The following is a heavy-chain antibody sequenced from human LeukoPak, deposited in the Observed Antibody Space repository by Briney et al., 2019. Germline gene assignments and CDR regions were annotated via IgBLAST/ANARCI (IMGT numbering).Heavy chain of an antibody. CDR2: IYYSGST. V-gene: IGHV4-39*01. Sequence: PSETLSLTCTVSGGSMRTVSYYWGWIRQPPGKGLEWIGSIYYSGSTYYNPSLKSRVTISVDASKNQFSLKLSSVTAADTAVYYCARHSPANKWLVQNYYYMDVWGKGTTVTVS. J-gene: IGHJ6*03. D-gene: IGHD6-19*01. CDR1: GGSMRTVSYY. CDR3: ARHSPANKWLVQNYYYMDV.